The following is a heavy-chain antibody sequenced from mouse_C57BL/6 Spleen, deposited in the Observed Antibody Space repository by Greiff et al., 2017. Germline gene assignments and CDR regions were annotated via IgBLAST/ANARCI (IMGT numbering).Heavy chain of an antibody. V-gene: IGHV1-63*01. CDR2: IYPGGGYT. CDR1: GYTFTNYW. Sequence: VQLQQSGAELVRPGTSVKMSCKASGYTFTNYWIGWAKQRPGHGLEWIGDIYPGGGYTNYNEKFKGKATLTADKSSSTAYMQFSSLTSEDSAIYYCARSGGYDEGTFDYWGQGTTLTVSS. D-gene: IGHD2-2*01. CDR3: ARSGGYDEGTFDY. J-gene: IGHJ2*01.